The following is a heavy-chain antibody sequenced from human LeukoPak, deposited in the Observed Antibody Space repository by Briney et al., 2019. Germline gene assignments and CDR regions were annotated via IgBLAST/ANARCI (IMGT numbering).Heavy chain of an antibody. Sequence: GASVKFSCEASGYTFTGYYMHWVRQAPGQGLEWMGRINPNSGGTNYAQKFQGRVTMTRDTSISTAYMELSRLRSDDTAVYYCARHLQLAYYFDYWGQGTLVTVSS. J-gene: IGHJ4*02. V-gene: IGHV1-2*06. CDR1: GYTFTGYY. CDR3: ARHLQLAYYFDY. CDR2: INPNSGGT. D-gene: IGHD6-13*01.